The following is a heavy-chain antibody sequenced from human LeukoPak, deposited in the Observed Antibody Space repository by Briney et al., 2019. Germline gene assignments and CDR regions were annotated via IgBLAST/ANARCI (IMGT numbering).Heavy chain of an antibody. CDR2: IYWDDDK. CDR1: GFSLTTSGVG. Sequence: SGPTLVHPTQPLTLTCTFSGFSLTTSGVGVGWIRQPPVKALEWLALIYWDDDKRYSPFLKSRLTITQDSSKDQVVLTMTNMEPVDTDTYYSLHNLIRARSPPFDYSGQGTLVTVSS. V-gene: IGHV2-5*02. D-gene: IGHD3-10*01. CDR3: LHNLIRARSPPFDY. J-gene: IGHJ4*01.